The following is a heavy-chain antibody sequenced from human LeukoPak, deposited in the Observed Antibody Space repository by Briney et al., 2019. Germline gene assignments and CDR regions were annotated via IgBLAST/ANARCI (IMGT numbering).Heavy chain of an antibody. Sequence: GGSLRLSCAASGFTFSSYGMHWVRQAPGKGLEWVAVIWYDGSNKYYADSVKGRFTISRDNSKNTLYLQMNSLRAEDTAVYYCARDGLRITMVRHVPLYGMDVWGQGTTVTVSS. CDR3: ARDGLRITMVRHVPLYGMDV. CDR2: IWYDGSNK. J-gene: IGHJ6*02. D-gene: IGHD3-10*01. CDR1: GFTFSSYG. V-gene: IGHV3-33*01.